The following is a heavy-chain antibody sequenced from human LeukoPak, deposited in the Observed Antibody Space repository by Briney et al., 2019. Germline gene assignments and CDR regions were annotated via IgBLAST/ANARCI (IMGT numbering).Heavy chain of an antibody. Sequence: GGSLRPSCAASGFTVSSNYMSWVRQAPGKGLEWVSVIYSGGSTYYADSVKGRFTISRDNSKNTLYLQMNSLRAEDTAVYYCAKGRPYGDYVSDFDYWGQGTLVTVSS. CDR3: AKGRPYGDYVSDFDY. CDR1: GFTVSSNY. V-gene: IGHV3-66*01. J-gene: IGHJ4*02. D-gene: IGHD4-17*01. CDR2: IYSGGST.